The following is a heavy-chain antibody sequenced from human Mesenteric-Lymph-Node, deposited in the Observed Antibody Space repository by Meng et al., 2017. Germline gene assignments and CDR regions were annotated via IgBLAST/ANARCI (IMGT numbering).Heavy chain of an antibody. D-gene: IGHD5-18*01. V-gene: IGHV1-2*02. CDR1: GGTFSSYA. CDR2: INPNSGGT. Sequence: ASVKVSCKASGGTFSSYAISWVRQAPGQGLEWMGWINPNSGGTNYAQKFQGRVTMTRDTSISTAYMELSRLRSDDTAVYYCARGVTPPRGYSYGFYFDYWGQGTLVTVSS. CDR3: ARGVTPPRGYSYGFYFDY. J-gene: IGHJ4*02.